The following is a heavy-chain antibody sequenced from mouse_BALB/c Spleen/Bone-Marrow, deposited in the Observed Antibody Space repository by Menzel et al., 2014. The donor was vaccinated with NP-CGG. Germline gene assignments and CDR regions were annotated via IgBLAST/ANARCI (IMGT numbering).Heavy chain of an antibody. CDR3: ARLNYYGNLFV. V-gene: IGHV4-1*02. D-gene: IGHD1-1*01. Sequence: EVQLQQSGGGLVQPGGSLKLSCAASGFDLSRYWMSWVRQAPGKGLGWIGEINPDSSTINYTPSLKDKFIISRDNAKNTLYLQMSKVRSEDTALYYCARLNYYGNLFVWGAGTTVTVSS. CDR2: INPDSSTI. CDR1: GFDLSRYW. J-gene: IGHJ1*01.